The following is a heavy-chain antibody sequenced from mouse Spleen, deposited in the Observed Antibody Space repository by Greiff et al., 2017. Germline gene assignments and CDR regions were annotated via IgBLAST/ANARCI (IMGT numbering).Heavy chain of an antibody. J-gene: IGHJ2*01. CDR1: GYTFTDYN. CDR3: ASLRDDYYFDY. V-gene: IGHV1-22*01. D-gene: IGHD2-12*01. Sequence: EVQLVESGPELVKPGASVKMSCKASGYTFTDYNMHWVKQSHGKSLEWIGYINPNNGGTSYNQKFKGKATLTVNKSSSTAYMELRSLTSEDSAVYYCASLRDDYYFDYWGQGTTLTVSS. CDR2: INPNNGGT.